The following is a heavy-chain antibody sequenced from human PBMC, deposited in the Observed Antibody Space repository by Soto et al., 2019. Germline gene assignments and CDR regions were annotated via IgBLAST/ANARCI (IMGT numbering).Heavy chain of an antibody. J-gene: IGHJ4*02. Sequence: ASVKVSCKASGYTFYSYDINGVRQATGQGFEYLGWMNPNSGNTGYVKKFQERVTISRDMSTSTAYMELSSLRPEDTAVYYCAADVGGYIYGFARHWGPGTLVTVSS. CDR1: GYTFYSYD. CDR3: AADVGGYIYGFARH. CDR2: MNPNSGNT. V-gene: IGHV1-8*01. D-gene: IGHD4-17*01.